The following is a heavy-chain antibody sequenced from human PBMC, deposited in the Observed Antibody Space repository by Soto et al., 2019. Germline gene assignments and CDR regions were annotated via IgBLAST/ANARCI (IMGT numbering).Heavy chain of an antibody. V-gene: IGHV3-33*01. CDR2: IWYDGSNK. D-gene: IGHD6-13*01. Sequence: QVQLVESGGGVVQPGRSLRLSCAASGFTFSSYGMHWVRQAPGKGLEWVAVIWYDGSNKYYADSVKGRFTISRDNSKNTQYLQMNSLRAEDTAVYYCARQAAAIDYWGQGTLVTVSS. J-gene: IGHJ4*02. CDR1: GFTFSSYG. CDR3: ARQAAAIDY.